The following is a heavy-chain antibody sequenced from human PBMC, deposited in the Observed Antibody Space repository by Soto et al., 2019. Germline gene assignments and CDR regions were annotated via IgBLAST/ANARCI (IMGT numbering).Heavy chain of an antibody. V-gene: IGHV4-34*01. D-gene: IGHD3-9*01. CDR3: ARDSISPTYYYYGMDV. Sequence: ETLSLTCAVYGGSFSGYYWSWIRQPPGKGLEWIGEINHSGSTNYNPSLKSRVTISVDTSKNQFSLKLSSVTAADTAVYYCARDSISPTYYYYGMDVWGQGTTVTVSS. J-gene: IGHJ6*02. CDR1: GGSFSGYY. CDR2: INHSGST.